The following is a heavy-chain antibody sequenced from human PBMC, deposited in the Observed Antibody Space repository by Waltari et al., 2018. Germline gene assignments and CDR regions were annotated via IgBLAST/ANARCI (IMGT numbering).Heavy chain of an antibody. CDR1: GFTFSSYA. CDR2: ISGSGGST. J-gene: IGHJ4*02. CDR3: AKFDSGYDFQGFDY. D-gene: IGHD5-12*01. V-gene: IGHV3-23*01. Sequence: EVQLLESGGGLVQPGGSLRLSCAASGFTFSSYALGGVRQAPGKGLEWVSAISGSGGSTYYADSVKGRFTISRDNSKNTLYLQMNSLRAEDTAVYYCAKFDSGYDFQGFDYWGQGTLVTVSS.